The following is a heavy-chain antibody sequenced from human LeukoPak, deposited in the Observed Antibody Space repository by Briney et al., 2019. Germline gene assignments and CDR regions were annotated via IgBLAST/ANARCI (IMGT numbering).Heavy chain of an antibody. V-gene: IGHV3-74*01. J-gene: IGHJ4*02. CDR2: INSDGSST. D-gene: IGHD5-18*01. Sequence: SGGSLRLSCAASGFTFSSYWMHWVRQAPGKGLVGVSRINSDGSSTSYADSVKGRFTISRDNAKNTLYLQMNSLRAEDTAVYYCARGYSYGLFDYWGQGTLVTVSS. CDR3: ARGYSYGLFDY. CDR1: GFTFSSYW.